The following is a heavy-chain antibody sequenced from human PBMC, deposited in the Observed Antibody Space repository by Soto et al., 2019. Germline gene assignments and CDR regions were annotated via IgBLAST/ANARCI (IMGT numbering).Heavy chain of an antibody. CDR2: IYYSGST. CDR1: GGSISSSSYY. V-gene: IGHV4-39*01. J-gene: IGHJ4*02. D-gene: IGHD6-19*01. Sequence: SETLSLTCTVSGGSISSSSYYWGWIRQPPGKGLEWIGSIYYSGSTYYNPSLKSRVTISVDTSKNQFSLKLGSVTAADTAVYYCARHMSSGWFGPAEIFDYWGQGTLVTVSS. CDR3: ARHMSSGWFGPAEIFDY.